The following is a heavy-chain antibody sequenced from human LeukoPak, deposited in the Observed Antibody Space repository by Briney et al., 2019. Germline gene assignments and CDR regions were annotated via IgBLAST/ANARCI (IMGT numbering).Heavy chain of an antibody. V-gene: IGHV1-8*01. CDR2: MNPNSGNT. D-gene: IGHD3-22*01. CDR1: GYTFTSYD. CDR3: ARPTYYYDSSGYHESDPFDY. Sequence: GASVTVSCTASGYTFTSYDINWVRQATGHGLEWMGWMNPNSGNTGYAQKFQGRVTMTRNTSISTAYMELSSLRSEDTAVYYCARPTYYYDSSGYHESDPFDYWGQGTLVTVSS. J-gene: IGHJ4*02.